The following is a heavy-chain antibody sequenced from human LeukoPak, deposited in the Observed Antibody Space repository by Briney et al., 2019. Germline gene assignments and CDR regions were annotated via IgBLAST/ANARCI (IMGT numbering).Heavy chain of an antibody. Sequence: PSETLSLTCDVSGYSISTGDYWDWIRQPPGKGLEWIGSIYFSGITYYNPSLKSRVTISADMSENQFSLRLSSVTAADSAVYYCARLTSSNRGPMITHDYWGQGTLVSVSS. V-gene: IGHV4-38-2*01. J-gene: IGHJ4*02. CDR1: GYSISTGDY. CDR3: ARLTSSNRGPMITHDY. D-gene: IGHD3-10*01. CDR2: IYFSGIT.